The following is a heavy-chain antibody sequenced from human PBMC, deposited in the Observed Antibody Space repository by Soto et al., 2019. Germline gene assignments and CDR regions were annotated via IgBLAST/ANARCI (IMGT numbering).Heavy chain of an antibody. J-gene: IGHJ4*01. V-gene: IGHV3-23*01. CDR3: VRKYPGTRPFDY. D-gene: IGHD2-2*01. CDR2: IGTDGNT. CDR1: GFTLNSYA. Sequence: GGSLRLSCAASGFTLNSYAMNWVRQAPGKGLAWVSAIGTDGNTYYANSVKGRFTISRDNSRTTLYLQMNSLRVEDTALYYCVRKYPGTRPFDYWGQGTLVTVSS.